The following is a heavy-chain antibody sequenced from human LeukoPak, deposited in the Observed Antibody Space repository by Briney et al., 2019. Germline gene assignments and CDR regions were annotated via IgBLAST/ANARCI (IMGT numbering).Heavy chain of an antibody. V-gene: IGHV1-18*01. CDR3: ARDRVGGTDYYYYYGMDV. Sequence: GASVKVSCKASGYTFTSYGISWVRQAPGQGLEWMGWISGYNGNTSYPQKFQDRVTMTTDTSTNTAYMELRSLRSDDTAVFYCARDRVGGTDYYYYYGMDVWGQGTTVTVSS. J-gene: IGHJ6*02. CDR1: GYTFTSYG. D-gene: IGHD6-19*01. CDR2: ISGYNGNT.